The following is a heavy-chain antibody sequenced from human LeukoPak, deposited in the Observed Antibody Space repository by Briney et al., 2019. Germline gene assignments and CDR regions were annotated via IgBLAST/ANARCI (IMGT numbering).Heavy chain of an antibody. J-gene: IGHJ3*02. CDR1: GGSISSYY. Sequence: SETLSLTCTVSGGSISSYYWSWIRQPPGKGLEWIGYIYTSGSTNYNPSLKSRVTISVDTSKNQCSLKLSSVTAADTAVYYCARHTPFYDFWSGYYTGAFDIWGQGTMVTVSS. V-gene: IGHV4-4*09. CDR3: ARHTPFYDFWSGYYTGAFDI. CDR2: IYTSGST. D-gene: IGHD3-3*01.